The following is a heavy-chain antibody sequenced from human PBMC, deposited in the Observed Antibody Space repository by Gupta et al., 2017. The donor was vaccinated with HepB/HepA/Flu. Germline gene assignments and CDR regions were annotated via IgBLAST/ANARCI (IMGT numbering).Heavy chain of an antibody. CDR3: AAAAAGLGSWFDP. D-gene: IGHD6-13*01. CDR2: IYYSGST. V-gene: IGHV4-39*01. Sequence: QLQLQESGPGLVKPSETLSLTCTVSGGSISSSSYYWGWIRQPPGKGLEWIGSIYYSGSTYYNPSLKSRVTISVDTSKNQFSLKLSSVTAADTAVYYCAAAAAGLGSWFDPWGQGTLVTVSS. CDR1: GGSISSSSYY. J-gene: IGHJ5*02.